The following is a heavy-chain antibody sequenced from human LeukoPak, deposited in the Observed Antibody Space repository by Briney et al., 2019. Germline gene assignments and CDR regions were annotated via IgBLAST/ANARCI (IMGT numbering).Heavy chain of an antibody. CDR2: IRSKAYGGTT. D-gene: IGHD3-10*01. J-gene: IGHJ4*02. CDR3: TGSGSYFLTYFDY. V-gene: IGHV3-49*03. CDR1: GFTFGDYA. Sequence: GGSLRLSCTASGFTFGDYAMSWFRQAPGKGLEWVGFIRSKAYGGTTEYAASVKGRFTISRDDSKSIAYLQMNSLKTEDTAVYYCTGSGSYFLTYFDYWGQGTLVTVSS.